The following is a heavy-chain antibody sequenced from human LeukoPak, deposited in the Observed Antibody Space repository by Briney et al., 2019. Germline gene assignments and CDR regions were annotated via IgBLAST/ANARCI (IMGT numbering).Heavy chain of an antibody. CDR2: ISGSGAGT. V-gene: IGHV3-23*01. D-gene: IGHD6-13*01. J-gene: IGHJ4*02. CDR1: GFTFSNYV. Sequence: GGSLRLSCAASGFTFSNYVMSWVRQAPGKGLEWVSAISGSGAGTYYADSVKGRFTISRDNSKNTLYLQMNSLRVEDTAVYYCAKAWGNVAAAGTYYFDYWGQGTLVTVSS. CDR3: AKAWGNVAAAGTYYFDY.